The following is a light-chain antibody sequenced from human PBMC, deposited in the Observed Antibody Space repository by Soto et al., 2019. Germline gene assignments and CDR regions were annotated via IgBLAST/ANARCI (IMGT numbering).Light chain of an antibody. CDR3: QQYGSSGT. Sequence: MVWTESPGTLSLSPGERATLSCRASQSVSNNYLAWYQQKPGQAPRLLIYGASNRATGIPDRFSGSGSGTDFTLTISRLEPEDFAVYYCQQYGSSGTFGQGTKVDIK. V-gene: IGKV3-20*01. CDR1: QSVSNNY. J-gene: IGKJ1*01. CDR2: GAS.